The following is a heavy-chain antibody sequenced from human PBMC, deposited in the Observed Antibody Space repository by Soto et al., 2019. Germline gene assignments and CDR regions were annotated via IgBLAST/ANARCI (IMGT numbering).Heavy chain of an antibody. CDR1: GYTFTSYG. Sequence: ASVKVSCKASGYTFTSYGISWVRQAPGQGLEWMGWISAYNGNTNYAQKLQGGVTMTTDTSTSTAYMELRSLRSDDTAVYYCSRFTSYCTNGVCYPAAPQPFDYWGQGTLVTVSS. CDR3: SRFTSYCTNGVCYPAAPQPFDY. J-gene: IGHJ4*02. CDR2: ISAYNGNT. V-gene: IGHV1-18*01. D-gene: IGHD2-8*01.